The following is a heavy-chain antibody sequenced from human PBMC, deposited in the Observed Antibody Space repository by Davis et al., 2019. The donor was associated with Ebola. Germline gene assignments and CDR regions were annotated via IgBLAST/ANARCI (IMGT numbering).Heavy chain of an antibody. CDR2: TYYSSKWYD. V-gene: IGHV6-1*01. D-gene: IGHD5-12*01. CDR3: ARGWLRAGMDV. Sequence: PSETLSLTCAISGDTVSGGSGAWNWIRQSPSRGLEWLGRTYYSSKWYDGYAESVKSRINISPDTAKNQFSLHLNSVTPEDTAVYYCARGWLRAGMDVWGEGTTVTVPS. J-gene: IGHJ6*04. CDR1: GDTVSGGSGA.